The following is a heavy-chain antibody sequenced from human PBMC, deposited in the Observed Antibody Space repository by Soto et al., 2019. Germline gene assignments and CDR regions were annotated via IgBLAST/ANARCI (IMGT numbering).Heavy chain of an antibody. V-gene: IGHV3-23*01. J-gene: IGHJ4*02. D-gene: IGHD1-26*01. CDR3: AKDGPPRVGAFDT. CDR1: GFTFSSSA. CDR2: ISGSGGYT. Sequence: EVQLLESGGGLVQPGGSLRLSCAASGFTFSSSAMSWVRQAPGKGLEWVSTISGSGGYTYYADSVKGRFTISRDNSKNTLYLQTNSLRVDDTAVYYCAKDGPPRVGAFDTWGQGTLVTVSS.